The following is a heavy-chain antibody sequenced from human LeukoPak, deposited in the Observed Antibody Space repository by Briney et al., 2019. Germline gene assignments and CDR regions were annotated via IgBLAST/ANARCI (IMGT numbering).Heavy chain of an antibody. D-gene: IGHD3-10*01. CDR2: INPSGGST. Sequence: GASVKVSCKASGYTFTSYYMHWVRQAPGRGLEWMGIINPSGGSTSYAQKFQGRVTMTRDTSTSTVYMELSSLRSEDTAVYYCARDYGSGSYYIRWPPDYWGQGTLVTVSS. CDR3: ARDYGSGSYYIRWPPDY. V-gene: IGHV1-46*01. J-gene: IGHJ4*02. CDR1: GYTFTSYY.